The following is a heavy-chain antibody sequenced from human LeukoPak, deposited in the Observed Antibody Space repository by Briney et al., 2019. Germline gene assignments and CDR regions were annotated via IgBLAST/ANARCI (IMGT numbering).Heavy chain of an antibody. Sequence: SETLSLTCTVSGGSISSYYWSWIRQPPGKGLEWIGYIYYSGSTNYNPSLKSRVTMSVDTSKNQFSLKLSSVTAADTAVYYCAREGVGRIGDAFDIWGQGTMVTVSS. CDR3: AREGVGRIGDAFDI. V-gene: IGHV4-59*12. CDR2: IYYSGST. J-gene: IGHJ3*02. D-gene: IGHD1-26*01. CDR1: GGSISSYY.